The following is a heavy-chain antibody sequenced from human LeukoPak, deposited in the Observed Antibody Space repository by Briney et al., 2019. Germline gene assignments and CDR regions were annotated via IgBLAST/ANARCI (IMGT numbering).Heavy chain of an antibody. Sequence: GGSLRLSCAASGFSFSSFSMNWVRQAPGKGLEWVSYISGGSSFTYYVDSVKGRFTISRDNAKNSLYLQMNSLRAEDTAEYYCAKGSSGVGYDIFGLDPWGQGTLVTVSS. D-gene: IGHD3-9*01. CDR1: GFSFSSFS. V-gene: IGHV3-21*04. CDR3: AKGSSGVGYDIFGLDP. CDR2: ISGGSSFT. J-gene: IGHJ5*02.